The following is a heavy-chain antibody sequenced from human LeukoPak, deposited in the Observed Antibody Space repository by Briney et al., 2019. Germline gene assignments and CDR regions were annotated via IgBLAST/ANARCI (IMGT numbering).Heavy chain of an antibody. V-gene: IGHV3-21*01. CDR1: GFTFSSYS. CDR2: ISSSSSYI. Sequence: PGGSLRLSCAASGFTFSSYSMNWVRQAPGKGLEGGSSISSSSSYIYYEDSVKGRFTISRDNAKDSLYLQMDSLRAEDTAVYYCARDSSGWFYYMDVWGKGTTVTVPS. J-gene: IGHJ6*03. D-gene: IGHD6-19*01. CDR3: ARDSSGWFYYMDV.